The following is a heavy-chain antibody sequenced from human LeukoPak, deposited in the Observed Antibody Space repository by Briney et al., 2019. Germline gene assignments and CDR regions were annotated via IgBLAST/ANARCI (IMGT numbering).Heavy chain of an antibody. CDR2: ITTSSSDL. CDR1: GFTFSAYS. J-gene: IGHJ6*03. V-gene: IGHV3-21*01. Sequence: GGSLRLPCAASGFTFSAYSMNWVRQAPGKGQEGVSSITTSSSDLYYADSAKGRFTISRDNAKNSLFLQMNSLRAEDTAVYFCARDWYTAERWTIYYSYYIDVWGKGTTVSVSS. CDR3: ARDWYTAERWTIYYSYYIDV. D-gene: IGHD4-23*01.